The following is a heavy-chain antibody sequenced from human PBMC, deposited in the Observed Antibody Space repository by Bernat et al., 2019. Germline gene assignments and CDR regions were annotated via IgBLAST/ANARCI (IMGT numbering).Heavy chain of an antibody. J-gene: IGHJ5*02. CDR3: ARHARQLVRRCWFDP. CDR1: GYSFTSYW. CDR2: IDPSDSYT. D-gene: IGHD6-6*01. Sequence: EVQLVQSGAEVKKPGESLRISCKGSGYSFTSYWISWVRQMPGKGLEWMGRIDPSDSYTNYSPSFQGHVTISAAKSISTAYLQWSSLKASDTAMYYCARHARQLVRRCWFDPWGQGTLVTVSS. V-gene: IGHV5-10-1*03.